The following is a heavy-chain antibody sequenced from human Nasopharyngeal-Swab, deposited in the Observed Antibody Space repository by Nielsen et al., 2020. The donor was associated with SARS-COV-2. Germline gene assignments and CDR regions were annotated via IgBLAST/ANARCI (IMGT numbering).Heavy chain of an antibody. D-gene: IGHD6-13*01. CDR1: GFTFSSYW. Sequence: GESLKISCAASGFTFSSYWMHWVRQAPGKGLVWVSRITPDGSSPSYADSVQGRFTISRDNAKNSLYLQMNSLRAEDTAVYYCARDRIAAAGYYYYYGMDVWGQGTTVTVSS. J-gene: IGHJ6*02. V-gene: IGHV3-74*01. CDR3: ARDRIAAAGYYYYYGMDV. CDR2: ITPDGSSP.